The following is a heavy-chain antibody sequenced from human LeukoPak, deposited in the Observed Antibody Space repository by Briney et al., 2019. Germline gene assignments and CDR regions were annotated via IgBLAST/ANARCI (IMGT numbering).Heavy chain of an antibody. Sequence: WVRQAPGKGLEWIGYIYYSGSTYYNPSLKSRVTISVDTSKNQFSLKLSSVTAADTAVYYCARDRTGTTEYWFDPWGQGTLVTVSS. D-gene: IGHD1-7*01. J-gene: IGHJ5*02. CDR2: IYYSGST. V-gene: IGHV4-31*02. CDR3: ARDRTGTTEYWFDP.